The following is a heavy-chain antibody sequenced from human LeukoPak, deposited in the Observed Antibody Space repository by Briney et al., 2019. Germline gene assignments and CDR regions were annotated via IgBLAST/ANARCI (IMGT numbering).Heavy chain of an antibody. D-gene: IGHD2-2*01. CDR2: INPNSGGT. V-gene: IGHV1-2*02. CDR1: GYTFTGYY. J-gene: IGHJ4*02. CDR3: ASESPRYCSSTSCFSVPFDY. Sequence: ASVKVSCKASGYTFTGYYMHWVRQAPGQGLEWMGWINPNSGGTNYAQKFQGRVTMTRDTSISTAYMELSRLRSDDTAVYYCASESPRYCSSTSCFSVPFDYWGQGTLVTVSS.